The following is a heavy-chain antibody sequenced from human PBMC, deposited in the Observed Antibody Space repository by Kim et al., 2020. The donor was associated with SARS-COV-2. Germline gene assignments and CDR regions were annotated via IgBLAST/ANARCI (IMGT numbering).Heavy chain of an antibody. D-gene: IGHD2-8*01. CDR3: VKGQGELYPNWFDP. CDR1: GFTFSSYA. Sequence: GGSLRLSCAASGFTFSSYAMTWVRQAPGKGLQWVSAISGSGDRTYYAESVKGRFTISRDNFKNTLYVQMNSLRAEDTAVYYCVKGQGELYPNWFDPWGQGTLVTVSS. V-gene: IGHV3-23*01. J-gene: IGHJ5*02. CDR2: ISGSGDRT.